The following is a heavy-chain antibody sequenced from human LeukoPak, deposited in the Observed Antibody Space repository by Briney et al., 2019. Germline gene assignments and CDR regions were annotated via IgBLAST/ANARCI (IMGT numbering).Heavy chain of an antibody. D-gene: IGHD2-21*02. CDR2: ISSSSSYT. J-gene: IGHJ4*02. CDR1: GFTFSDYY. CDR3: ARAYCAGDCYYPYYFDS. Sequence: PGGSLRLSCAASGFTFSDYYMSWIRQAPGKGLEWVSYISSSSSYTNYADSVKGRFTISRDNAKNSLYLQMNSLRAEDTAVYYCARAYCAGDCYYPYYFDSWGQGTLVTVSS. V-gene: IGHV3-11*05.